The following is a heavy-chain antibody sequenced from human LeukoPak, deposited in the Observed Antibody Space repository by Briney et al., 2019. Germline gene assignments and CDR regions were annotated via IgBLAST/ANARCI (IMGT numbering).Heavy chain of an antibody. CDR2: ISAYNGNT. CDR1: GYTFTSYG. J-gene: IGHJ5*02. Sequence: GASVKVSCKASGYTFTSYGISWVRQAPGQGLERMGWISAYNGNTNYAQKLQGRVTMTTDTSTSTAYMELRSLRSGDTAVYYCARDGFTITMVRGVIINWFDPWGQGTLVTVSS. CDR3: ARDGFTITMVRGVIINWFDP. D-gene: IGHD3-10*01. V-gene: IGHV1-18*04.